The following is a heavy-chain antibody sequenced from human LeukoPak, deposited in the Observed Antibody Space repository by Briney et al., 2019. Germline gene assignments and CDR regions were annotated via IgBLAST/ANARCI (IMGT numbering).Heavy chain of an antibody. CDR3: TTTRTITSIWYYFDC. V-gene: IGHV3-49*04. D-gene: IGHD6-13*01. Sequence: PGGALRLSCTGSGFTFVVFALGWVRQSLGEGVEWVGFIRCKAYGGTTEYAASVKGRFTISRDDSKSITYLQMNSLKSEDTAVYYCTTTRTITSIWYYFDCWGQGALVTVSS. CDR1: GFTFVVFA. CDR2: IRCKAYGGTT. J-gene: IGHJ4*02.